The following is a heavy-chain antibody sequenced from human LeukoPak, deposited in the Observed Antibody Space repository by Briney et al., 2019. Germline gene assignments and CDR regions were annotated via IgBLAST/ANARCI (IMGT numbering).Heavy chain of an antibody. D-gene: IGHD2-2*02. V-gene: IGHV3-48*02. J-gene: IGHJ4*02. Sequence: GGSLRLSCAASGFTFSSYSMNWVRQAPGKGLEWVSYISSSRSTIYYADSVKGRFTISRDNAKNSLYLQMNSLRDEDTAVYYCARGGSVYCSSTSCYTSDYWGQGTLVTVSS. CDR3: ARGGSVYCSSTSCYTSDY. CDR1: GFTFSSYS. CDR2: ISSSRSTI.